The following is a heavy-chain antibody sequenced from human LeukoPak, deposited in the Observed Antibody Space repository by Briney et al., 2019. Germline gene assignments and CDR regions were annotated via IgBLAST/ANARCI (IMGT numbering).Heavy chain of an antibody. V-gene: IGHV3-23*01. CDR2: ISGSGGTT. J-gene: IGHJ5*02. CDR3: AKDLEGRSTGWLKGCFDP. CDR1: GFTFSSYA. D-gene: IGHD6-19*01. Sequence: GGSLRLSCAASGFTFSSYAMTWVRQAPGRGLEWVSAISGSGGTTYYADSVKGRFTISRDNSKSTLYLQMNSLRAEDTAVYHCAKDLEGRSTGWLKGCFDPWGQGTLVTVSS.